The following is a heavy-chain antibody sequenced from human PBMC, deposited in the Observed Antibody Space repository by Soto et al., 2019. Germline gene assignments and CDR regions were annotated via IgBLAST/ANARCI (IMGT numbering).Heavy chain of an antibody. J-gene: IGHJ4*02. CDR2: ISAYNGNT. CDR3: ARDERLRFLEWLLFDY. Sequence: AASVKVSCKASCYTFTSYGISWERQAPGQGLEWMGWISAYNGNTNYAQKLRGRVTMTTDTSTSTAYMELRSLRSDDTAVYYCARDERLRFLEWLLFDYWGQGTLVTVSS. V-gene: IGHV1-18*01. CDR1: CYTFTSYG. D-gene: IGHD3-3*01.